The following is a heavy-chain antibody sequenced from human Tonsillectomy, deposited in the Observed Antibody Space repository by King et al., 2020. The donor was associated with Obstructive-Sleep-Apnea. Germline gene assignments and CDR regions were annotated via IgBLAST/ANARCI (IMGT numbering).Heavy chain of an antibody. D-gene: IGHD6-19*01. CDR2: IYYRGST. V-gene: IGHV4-59*01. CDR3: RYSSGWLRENYFDY. CDR1: GGSISSYY. Sequence: QLQESGPGLVKPSETLSLTCTVSGGSISSYYWSWIRQPPGKGLEGIGYIYYRGSTNYNHPLKIRVTISVDTSKNQFSLKRSSVTAADTAVYYCRYSSGWLRENYFDYWGQGTLVTVSS. J-gene: IGHJ4*02.